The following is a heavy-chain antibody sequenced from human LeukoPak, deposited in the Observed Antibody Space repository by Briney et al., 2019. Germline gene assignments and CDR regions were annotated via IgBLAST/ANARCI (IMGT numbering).Heavy chain of an antibody. J-gene: IGHJ4*02. Sequence: GGCLRLSCAASGFTFSSNWMSWVRQAPGKGLEWVANIKQVGGEKYYVDSVKGRFTISRDNAKNSLYMQMNSLRAEDTAVYYCARDGYDSSGYYYSLYYFDYWGQGTLVTVSS. V-gene: IGHV3-7*01. CDR1: GFTFSSNW. CDR2: IKQVGGEK. CDR3: ARDGYDSSGYYYSLYYFDY. D-gene: IGHD3-22*01.